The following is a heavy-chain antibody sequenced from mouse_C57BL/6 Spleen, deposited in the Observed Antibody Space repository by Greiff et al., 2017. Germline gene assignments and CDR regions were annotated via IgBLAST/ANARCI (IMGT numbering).Heavy chain of an antibody. V-gene: IGHV1-61*01. CDR2: IYPSDSET. CDR1: GYTFTSYW. D-gene: IGHD1-1*01. J-gene: IGHJ2*01. CDR3: ARVGSSYNY. Sequence: QVQLQQPGAELVRPGSSVKLSCKASGYTFTSYWMDWVKQRPGQGLEWIGNIYPSDSETHYNQKFKDKATLTVDKSSSTAYMQLSSLTSEDSAVYYCARVGSSYNYWGQGTTLTVSS.